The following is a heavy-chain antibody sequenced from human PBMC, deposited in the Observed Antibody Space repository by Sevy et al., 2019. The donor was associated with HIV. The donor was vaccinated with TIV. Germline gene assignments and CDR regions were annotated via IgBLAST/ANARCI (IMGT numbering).Heavy chain of an antibody. CDR1: GGSISSYY. CDR2: IYTSGST. CDR3: ARLYSGSYLYYFDY. J-gene: IGHJ4*02. D-gene: IGHD1-26*01. V-gene: IGHV4-4*07. Sequence: SEILSLICTVSGGSISSYYWSWIRQPAGKGLGCIGRIYTSGSTNYNPSLKSRVTMSVDTSKNQFSLKLSSVTAADTAVYYCARLYSGSYLYYFDYWGQGTLVTVSS.